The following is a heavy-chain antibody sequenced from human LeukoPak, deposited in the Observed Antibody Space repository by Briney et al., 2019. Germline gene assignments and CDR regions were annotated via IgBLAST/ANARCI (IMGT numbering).Heavy chain of an antibody. D-gene: IGHD5-12*01. J-gene: IGHJ4*02. CDR1: GFTVSSNY. CDR2: IYSGGST. V-gene: IGHV3-53*01. CDR3: ARPSGYELYFDY. Sequence: PGGSLRLSCAASGFTVSSNYMSWVRQAPGKGLEWVSVIYSGGSTYYADSVKGRFTISRDNSKHTLYLQMNSLRAEDTAVYYCARPSGYELYFDYWGQGTLVTVSS.